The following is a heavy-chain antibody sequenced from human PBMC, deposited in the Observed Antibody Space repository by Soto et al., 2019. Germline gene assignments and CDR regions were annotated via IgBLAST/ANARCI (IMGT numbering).Heavy chain of an antibody. CDR1: GFTFSSYA. CDR3: AKDLGKYSSSWSLYFCYGKDV. CDR2: ISGSGGST. D-gene: IGHD6-13*01. J-gene: IGHJ6*02. Sequence: PGGSLRLSCAASGFTFSSYAMSWVRQAPGKGLEWVSAISGSGGSTYYADSVKGRFTISRDNSKNTLYLQMNSLRAEDTAVYYCAKDLGKYSSSWSLYFCYGKDVWGQGTTVTVSS. V-gene: IGHV3-23*01.